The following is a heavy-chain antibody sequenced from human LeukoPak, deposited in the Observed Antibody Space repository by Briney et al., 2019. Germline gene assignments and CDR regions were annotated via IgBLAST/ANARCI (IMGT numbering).Heavy chain of an antibody. CDR3: ARGVGVVRGDFDY. CDR2: INHSGST. CDR1: GGSFSGYY. D-gene: IGHD3-3*01. Sequence: SETLSLTCAVYGGSFSGYYWSWIHQPPGKGLEWIGEINHSGSTNYNPSLKSRVTISVDKSKNQFSLKLSSVTAADTAVYYCARGVGVVRGDFDYWGQGTLVTVSS. V-gene: IGHV4-34*01. J-gene: IGHJ4*02.